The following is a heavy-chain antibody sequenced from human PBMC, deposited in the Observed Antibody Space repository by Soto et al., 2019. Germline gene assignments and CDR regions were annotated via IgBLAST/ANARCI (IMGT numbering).Heavy chain of an antibody. CDR2: INHSGST. D-gene: IGHD6-19*01. V-gene: IGHV4-34*01. CDR1: GGSFSGYY. CDR3: ARGWSGWRVWGEY. Sequence: SETLSLTCAVYGGSFSGYYWSWIRQPPGKGLEWIGEINHSGSTNYNPSLKSRVTISVDTSKNQFSLKLSSVTAADTAVYYCARGWSGWRVWGEYWGQGTLVSVS. J-gene: IGHJ4*02.